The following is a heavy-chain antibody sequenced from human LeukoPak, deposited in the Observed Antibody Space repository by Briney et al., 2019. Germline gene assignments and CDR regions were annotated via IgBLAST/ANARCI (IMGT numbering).Heavy chain of an antibody. J-gene: IGHJ4*02. V-gene: IGHV1-24*01. CDR3: TTEHNYYDSSGYFAYFDY. D-gene: IGHD3-22*01. Sequence: ASVKVSCKVSGYTLTELSMHWVRQAPGKGREWMGGFDPEDGETIYAQKFQGRVTMTEDTSTDTAYMELSSLRSEDTAVYYCTTEHNYYDSSGYFAYFDYWGQGTLVTVSS. CDR2: FDPEDGET. CDR1: GYTLTELS.